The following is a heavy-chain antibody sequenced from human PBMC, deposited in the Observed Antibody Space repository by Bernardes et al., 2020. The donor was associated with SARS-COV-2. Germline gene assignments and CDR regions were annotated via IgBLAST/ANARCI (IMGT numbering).Heavy chain of an antibody. CDR1: GFTFSSYT. D-gene: IGHD4-4*01. CDR3: ARVDFSNLYYFDY. CDR2: ISTSSSYI. Sequence: GGSLRLSCAASGFTFSSYTMNWVQQAPGKGLEWISSISTSSSYISYSDSVRGRFTISRDNAKNSVSLQMNSLRAEDTAVYYCARVDFSNLYYFDYWGQGTPVTVSS. J-gene: IGHJ4*02. V-gene: IGHV3-21*06.